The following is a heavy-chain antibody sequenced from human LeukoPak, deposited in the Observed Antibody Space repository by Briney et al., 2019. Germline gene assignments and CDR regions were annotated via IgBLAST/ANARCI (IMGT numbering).Heavy chain of an antibody. CDR3: AREFGPYSYGSNY. CDR1: GYTFTGYY. V-gene: IGHV1-2*02. D-gene: IGHD5-18*01. J-gene: IGHJ4*02. CDR2: INPNSGGT. Sequence: ASVKVSCKASGYTFTGYYMHWVRQVPGQGLEWMGWINPNSGGTNYAQKFQGRVTMTRDTSISTAYMELSRLRSDDTAVYYCAREFGPYSYGSNYWGQGTLVTVSS.